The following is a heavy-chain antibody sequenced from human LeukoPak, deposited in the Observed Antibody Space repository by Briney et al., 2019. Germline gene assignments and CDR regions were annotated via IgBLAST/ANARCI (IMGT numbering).Heavy chain of an antibody. D-gene: IGHD6-19*01. CDR2: IDPNSGGT. CDR1: GYTFTGYF. J-gene: IGHJ4*02. Sequence: RASVKVSCKASGYTFTGYFMYWVRQAPGQGLEWMGWIDPNSGGTNYAQKFQGRVTMTRDTSISTAYMELSRLTSDATAVYYCARGIAVTGTSGPNFDYWGQGTLVTVSS. V-gene: IGHV1-2*02. CDR3: ARGIAVTGTSGPNFDY.